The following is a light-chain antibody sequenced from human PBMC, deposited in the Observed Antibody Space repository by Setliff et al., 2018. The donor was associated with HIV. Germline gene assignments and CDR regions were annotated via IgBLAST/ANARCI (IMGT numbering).Light chain of an antibody. CDR2: EVT. V-gene: IGLV2-23*02. CDR1: SSDVGSYNL. J-gene: IGLJ1*01. Sequence: QSALTQPASVSGSPGQSITISCTGTSSDVGSYNLVSWYQHHPGKVPRLMISEVTKRPSGVSNRFSGSRSGNTASLTISGLQAEDEADYYCCSYAGSYTFYVFGTGTKVPS. CDR3: CSYAGSYTFYV.